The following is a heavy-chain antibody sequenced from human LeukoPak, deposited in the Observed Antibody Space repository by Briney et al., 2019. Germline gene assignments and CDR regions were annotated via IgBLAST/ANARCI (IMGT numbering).Heavy chain of an antibody. D-gene: IGHD1-26*01. CDR1: GYTFTGYY. Sequence: GASVKVSCKASGYTFTGYYMHWVRQAPGQGLEWMGWINPNSGGTNYAQKFQGRVTMTRDTSISTAYMELSGLRSDDTAVYYCARAARVGATTSVFYWGQGTLVTVSS. CDR3: ARAARVGATTSVFY. J-gene: IGHJ4*02. V-gene: IGHV1-2*02. CDR2: INPNSGGT.